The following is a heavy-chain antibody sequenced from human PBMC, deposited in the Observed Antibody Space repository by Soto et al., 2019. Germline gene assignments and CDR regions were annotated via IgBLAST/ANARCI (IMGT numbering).Heavy chain of an antibody. CDR1: GFTFSTYW. V-gene: IGHV3-7*01. Sequence: GGSLRLSCAASGFTFSTYWMSWVRQAPGKGLEWVANIKQDGNEKYFVDSVKGRFTISRDNAKNSLYLQMNSLRADDTAVYYCASGRGWFDPWGQGTLVTVSS. CDR3: ASGRGWFDP. J-gene: IGHJ5*02. CDR2: IKQDGNEK. D-gene: IGHD3-10*01.